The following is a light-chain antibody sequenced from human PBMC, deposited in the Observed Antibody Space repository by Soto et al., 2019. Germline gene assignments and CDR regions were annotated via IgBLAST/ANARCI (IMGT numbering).Light chain of an antibody. Sequence: EIVLTQSPATLSLSPGEIASLSFSASQSISDTLAWYQQKPGQAPRLLIYGASRRATGSPARFSGSGSGTDFTLTISSLQSEDFAVYYCQQYDNWPWTFGQGTKVDIK. CDR2: GAS. J-gene: IGKJ1*01. V-gene: IGKV3-15*01. CDR3: QQYDNWPWT. CDR1: QSISDT.